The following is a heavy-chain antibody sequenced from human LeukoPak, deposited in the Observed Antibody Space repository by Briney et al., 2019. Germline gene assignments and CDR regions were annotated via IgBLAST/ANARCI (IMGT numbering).Heavy chain of an antibody. CDR3: AREKVVVPAAIGRGFPFDY. D-gene: IGHD2-2*01. V-gene: IGHV1-69*13. J-gene: IGHJ4*02. Sequence: SVTVSCKASGGTFSSYAISWVRQAPGQALEWMGGIIPIFGTANYAQKFQGRVTITADESTSTAYMELSSLRSEDTAVYYCAREKVVVPAAIGRGFPFDYWGQGTLVTVSS. CDR1: GGTFSSYA. CDR2: IIPIFGTA.